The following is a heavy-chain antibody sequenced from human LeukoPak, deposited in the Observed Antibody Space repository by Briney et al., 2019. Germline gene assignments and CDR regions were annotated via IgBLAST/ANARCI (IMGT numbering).Heavy chain of an antibody. J-gene: IGHJ4*02. CDR1: GFTFSSYG. D-gene: IGHD1-26*01. CDR2: IWSDGSNK. CDR3: ARDRSGSYYNGFDY. Sequence: GGSLRLSCAASGFTFSSYGMHWVRQAPGKGLEWVAVIWSDGSNKYYADSVKGRFTISRDNSKNTLYLQMNSLRAEDTAVYYCARDRSGSYYNGFDYWGQGTLVTVSS. V-gene: IGHV3-33*01.